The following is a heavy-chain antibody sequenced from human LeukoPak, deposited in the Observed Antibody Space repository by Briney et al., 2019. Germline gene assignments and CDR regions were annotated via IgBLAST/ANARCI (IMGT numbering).Heavy chain of an antibody. J-gene: IGHJ5*02. CDR3: TAEVAELDRGYSWDP. CDR2: IVVGSGNT. V-gene: IGHV1-58*02. D-gene: IGHD5-18*01. CDR1: GFTFSTSA. Sequence: SVKVSCKASGFTFSTSAIQWVRQARGQRLEWIGWIVVGSGNTNYAQKFQERVTITRDMSTNTAYMELSSLRSEDTAVYYCTAEVAELDRGYSWDPWGQGTLVTVSS.